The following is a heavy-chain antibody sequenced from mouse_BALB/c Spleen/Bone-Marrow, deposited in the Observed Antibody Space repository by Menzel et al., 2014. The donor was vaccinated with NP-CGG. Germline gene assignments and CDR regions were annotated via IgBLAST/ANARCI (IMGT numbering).Heavy chain of an antibody. CDR2: IYPYNGVS. CDR3: ESRGEYFDV. Sequence: VQLQQSGPELVKPGASVKISCKASGYSFTGYHMHWVKQSHGNSLDWIGYIYPYNGVSSYNQKFKGKATLTVDKSSSTACMELRSLTSDDSAVYYCESRGEYFDVWGAGTTVTVSS. V-gene: IGHV1-31*01. CDR1: GYSFTGYH. J-gene: IGHJ1*01.